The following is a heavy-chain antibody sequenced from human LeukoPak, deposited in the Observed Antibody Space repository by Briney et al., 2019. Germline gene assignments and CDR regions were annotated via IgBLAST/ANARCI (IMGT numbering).Heavy chain of an antibody. CDR2: VSGRDTST. D-gene: IGHD3-9*01. Sequence: GGSLRLSCAASGFTFSNYAMSWVRQAPGKGLEWVSAVSGRDTSTYYADSVKGRFTISRDNSKNTLYLQMNSLRAEDTAIYYCAKWGDYDVLTGYYDPDYWGQGTLVTVFS. CDR3: AKWGDYDVLTGYYDPDY. CDR1: GFTFSNYA. V-gene: IGHV3-23*01. J-gene: IGHJ4*02.